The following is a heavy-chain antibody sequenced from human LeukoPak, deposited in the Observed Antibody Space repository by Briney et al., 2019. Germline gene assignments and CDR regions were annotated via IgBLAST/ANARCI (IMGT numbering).Heavy chain of an antibody. Sequence: SETLSLTCTVSGGSISSDNYFWSWIRQPAGKGLEWIGRIYTSGSTNYNPSLKSRVTISVDTSKNQFSLTLNSVTAADTAVYFCARDLSGGVGPYYWGQGILVTASS. CDR3: ARDLSGGVGPYY. V-gene: IGHV4-61*02. CDR2: IYTSGST. J-gene: IGHJ4*02. D-gene: IGHD1-26*01. CDR1: GGSISSDNYF.